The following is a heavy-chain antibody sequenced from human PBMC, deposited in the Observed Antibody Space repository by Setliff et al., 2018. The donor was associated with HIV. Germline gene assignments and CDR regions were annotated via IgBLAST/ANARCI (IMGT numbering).Heavy chain of an antibody. D-gene: IGHD3-3*01. CDR2: IYYSGST. CDR1: GGSISSYY. CDR3: ARSPPTTFWSGYTYYYYMDV. V-gene: IGHV4-59*01. J-gene: IGHJ6*03. Sequence: SETLSLTCTVSGGSISSYYWSWIRQPPGKGLEWIGYIYYSGSTNYNPSLKSRVTISVDTSKNQFSLKPNSVTAADTAVYYCARSPPTTFWSGYTYYYYMDVWGKGTTVTVS.